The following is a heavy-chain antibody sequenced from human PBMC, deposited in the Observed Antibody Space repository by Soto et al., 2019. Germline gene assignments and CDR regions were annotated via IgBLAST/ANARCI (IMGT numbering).Heavy chain of an antibody. J-gene: IGHJ3*01. Sequence: EVQLVESGGGLVQPGGSLRLSCAVSGFTFSSSEMYWVRQAPGKGLEWISYIHPSGQPIFYADSVKGRFTISRDNANNSLFLQMNSLGADDTAVYYCARRASRWGQGTMVTVSS. CDR2: IHPSGQPI. CDR3: ARRASR. CDR1: GFTFSSSE. V-gene: IGHV3-48*03. D-gene: IGHD1-26*01.